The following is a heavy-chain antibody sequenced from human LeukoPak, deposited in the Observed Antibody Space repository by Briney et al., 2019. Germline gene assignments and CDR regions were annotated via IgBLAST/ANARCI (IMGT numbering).Heavy chain of an antibody. J-gene: IGHJ6*03. Sequence: GGSLRLSCAASGFTFSSYAMSWVRQAPGKGLEWVSAISGSGGSTYYADSVKGRFTISRDNAKNSLYLQMNSLRAEDTAVYYCARLRHTYYYYYMDVWGKGTTVTVSS. CDR3: ARLRHTYYYYYMDV. D-gene: IGHD4-17*01. CDR2: ISGSGGST. CDR1: GFTFSSYA. V-gene: IGHV3-23*01.